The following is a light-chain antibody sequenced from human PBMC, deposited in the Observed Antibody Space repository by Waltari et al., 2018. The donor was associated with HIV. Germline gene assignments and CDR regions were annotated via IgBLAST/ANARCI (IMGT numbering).Light chain of an antibody. V-gene: IGLV2-8*01. CDR1: SSDVGGFDY. CDR3: SSYADTNNVL. CDR2: AVN. Sequence: QSALTQPPSASGSPGQSVTLSCTGTSSDVGGFDYVSWYQQHPAKAPKLLIYAVNRLPSGVPDRFSGSKSGNTASLTVSGLQTEDEAEYYCSSYADTNNVLFGGGTKLTVL. J-gene: IGLJ3*02.